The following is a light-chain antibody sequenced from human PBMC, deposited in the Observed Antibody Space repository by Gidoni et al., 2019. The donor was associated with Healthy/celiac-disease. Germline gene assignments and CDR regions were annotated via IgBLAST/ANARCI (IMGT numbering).Light chain of an antibody. CDR1: SSNIGSNT. J-gene: IGLJ1*01. V-gene: IGLV1-44*01. CDR2: SNN. Sequence: QSVLPQPPSASGTPGQRVTISCSGISSNIGSNTVNWYQQLPGTAPKLLIYSNNQRPSGVPDRCSGSKSGTSASLAISGLQSEDEADYYCAAWDDSLLGVFGTGTKVTVL. CDR3: AAWDDSLLGV.